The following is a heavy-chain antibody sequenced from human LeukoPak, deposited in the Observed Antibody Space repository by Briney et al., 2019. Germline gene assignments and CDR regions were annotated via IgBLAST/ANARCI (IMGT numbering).Heavy chain of an antibody. J-gene: IGHJ6*03. V-gene: IGHV1-18*01. Sequence: GASVKVSCKASGYTFTSYGISWVRQAPGQGLEWMGWISAYNGNTNYAQKLQGRVTMTTDTSTSTAYMELRSLRSDDTAVYYCARDAAYYDILTGYYYPYYYMDVWGKGTTVTISS. CDR2: ISAYNGNT. CDR1: GYTFTSYG. D-gene: IGHD3-9*01. CDR3: ARDAAYYDILTGYYYPYYYMDV.